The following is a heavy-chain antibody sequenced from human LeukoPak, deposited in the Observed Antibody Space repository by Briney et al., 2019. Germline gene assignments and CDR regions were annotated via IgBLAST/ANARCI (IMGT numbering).Heavy chain of an antibody. CDR2: IFISGST. V-gene: IGHV4-4*07. CDR1: GGSISSSY. CDR3: AREGTTATSTRYYYYTDV. Sequence: SETLSLTCTVSGGSISSSYWSWIRQPAGKGLEWIGRIFISGSTNYNPSLKSRVTISVDKSKNQFSLKLTSVTAADTAAYYCAREGTTATSTRYYYYTDVWGKGTSVTVSS. D-gene: IGHD4-11*01. J-gene: IGHJ6*03.